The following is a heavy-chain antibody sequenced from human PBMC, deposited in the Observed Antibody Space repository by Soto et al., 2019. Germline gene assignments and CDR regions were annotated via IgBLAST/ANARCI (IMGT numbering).Heavy chain of an antibody. V-gene: IGHV3-73*01. D-gene: IGHD5-18*01. CDR2: IKNKANSYAT. CDR3: TRLEGHSSGFDY. CDR1: GFTFSGSA. J-gene: IGHJ4*02. Sequence: GGSLRLSCAAAGFTFSGSAVHWVRQASGKGLEWVGRIKNKANSYATAYAASVKGRFTISRDDSKNTAYLQMDSLKTEDTAVYSCTRLEGHSSGFDYWGQGTLVTVSS.